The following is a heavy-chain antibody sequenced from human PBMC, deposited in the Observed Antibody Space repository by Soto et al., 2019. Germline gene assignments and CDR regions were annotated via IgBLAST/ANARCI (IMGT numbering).Heavy chain of an antibody. CDR2: MYNTGST. Sequence: SETLSLTCTGSGGSISSYYWSWIRQPPGKGLEWIGYMYNTGSTIYNPSLKSRVTISVDTSKNQFSLKLNSVTAADTAVYYCARDLWGYCGTDCYPMDVWGQGTTVTVSS. CDR3: ARDLWGYCGTDCYPMDV. V-gene: IGHV4-59*01. D-gene: IGHD2-21*02. J-gene: IGHJ6*02. CDR1: GGSISSYY.